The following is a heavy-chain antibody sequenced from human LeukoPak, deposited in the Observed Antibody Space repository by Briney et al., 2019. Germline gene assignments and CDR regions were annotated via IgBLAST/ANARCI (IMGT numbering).Heavy chain of an antibody. CDR1: GGSISSGSYY. J-gene: IGHJ6*03. CDR2: IYTSGST. CDR3: ARVGPIAAAGTEYYYYMDV. D-gene: IGHD6-13*01. Sequence: PSETLSLTCTVFGGSISSGSYYWSWIRQPAGKGLEWIGRIYTSGSTNYNPSLKSRVTISVDTSKNQFSLKLSSVTAADTAVYYCARVGPIAAAGTEYYYYMDVWGKGTTVTVSS. V-gene: IGHV4-61*02.